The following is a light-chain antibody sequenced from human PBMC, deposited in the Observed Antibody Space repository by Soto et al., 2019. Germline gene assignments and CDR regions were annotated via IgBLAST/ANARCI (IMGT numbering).Light chain of an antibody. CDR2: DAS. V-gene: IGKV1-5*01. CDR3: QYYNSYSGT. CDR1: QSISSW. J-gene: IGKJ1*01. Sequence: DIQMTQSPSTLSASVGDRVTITCRASQSISSWLAWYQQRPGKAPKLLIYDASTLESGVPSRFSGGGSGTEFTLTISSLQPDDFATYYCQYYNSYSGTFGQGTKVDNK.